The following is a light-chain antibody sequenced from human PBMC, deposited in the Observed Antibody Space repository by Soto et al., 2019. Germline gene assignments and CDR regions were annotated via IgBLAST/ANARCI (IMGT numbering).Light chain of an antibody. CDR2: RTS. J-gene: IGKJ4*01. Sequence: EIVLTQSPGTLYLSPGERATLSCRASQSVSNYYLAWYQQKPGQTPRLLIYRTSNRATGIPDRFSGSGSGTDFTLTISRLEPEDFAVYYCQEYDNSRGVTFGGGTRVEIK. V-gene: IGKV3-20*01. CDR1: QSVSNYY. CDR3: QEYDNSRGVT.